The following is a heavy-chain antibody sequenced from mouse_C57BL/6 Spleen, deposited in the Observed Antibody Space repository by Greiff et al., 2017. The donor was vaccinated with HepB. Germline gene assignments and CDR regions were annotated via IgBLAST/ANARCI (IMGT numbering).Heavy chain of an antibody. V-gene: IGHV1-15*01. D-gene: IGHD1-1*01. CDR3: TRRDYGSSYPWFAY. CDR2: IDPETGGT. J-gene: IGHJ3*01. CDR1: GYTFTDYE. Sequence: VQLQQSGAELVRPGASVTLSCKASGYTFTDYEMHWVKQTPVHGLEWIGAIDPETGGTAYNQKFKGKAILTADKSSSTAYMELRSLTSEDSAVYYCTRRDYGSSYPWFAYWGQGTLVTVSA.